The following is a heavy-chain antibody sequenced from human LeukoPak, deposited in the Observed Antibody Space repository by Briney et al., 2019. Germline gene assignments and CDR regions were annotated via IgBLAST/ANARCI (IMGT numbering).Heavy chain of an antibody. V-gene: IGHV3-33*01. Sequence: PGGSLRLSCAASGFTFSNHGMHWVRQAPGKGLEWVAIIWYDGSNKYYTDSVKGRFTISRDNSKNTLYLQMNSLRAEDTAVYYCAMGATSWSGYSFPKIFQHWGRGTLVTVSS. J-gene: IGHJ1*01. CDR2: IWYDGSNK. D-gene: IGHD3-3*01. CDR1: GFTFSNHG. CDR3: AMGATSWSGYSFPKIFQH.